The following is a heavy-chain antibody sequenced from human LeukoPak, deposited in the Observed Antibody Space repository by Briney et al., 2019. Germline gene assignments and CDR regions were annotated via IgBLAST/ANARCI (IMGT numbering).Heavy chain of an antibody. Sequence: SETLSLTCTVSGGSITSHYWSWIRQPAGKGLEWIGRIYTSGSANYNPSLKSRVTMSIDTSKNQFSLKLSSVTAADTAVYYCVREGAAAGTDFDYWGQGTLVTVSS. CDR3: VREGAAAGTDFDY. CDR1: GGSITSHY. D-gene: IGHD6-13*01. J-gene: IGHJ4*02. V-gene: IGHV4-4*07. CDR2: IYTSGSA.